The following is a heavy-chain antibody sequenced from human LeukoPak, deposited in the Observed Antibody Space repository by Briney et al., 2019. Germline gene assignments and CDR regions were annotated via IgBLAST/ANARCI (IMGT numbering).Heavy chain of an antibody. CDR2: INHSGST. Sequence: SETLSLTCAVYGGSFSGYYWSWIRQPPGKGLEWIGEINHSGSTNYNPSLKSRVTISVDTSKNQFSLKLSSVTAADTAVYYCARGTNDCSSTSSSLYYFDYWGQGTLVTVSS. CDR3: ARGTNDCSSTSSSLYYFDY. V-gene: IGHV4-34*01. CDR1: GGSFSGYY. D-gene: IGHD2-2*01. J-gene: IGHJ4*02.